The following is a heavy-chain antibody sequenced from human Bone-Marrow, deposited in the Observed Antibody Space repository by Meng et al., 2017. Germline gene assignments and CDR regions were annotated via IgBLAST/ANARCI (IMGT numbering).Heavy chain of an antibody. J-gene: IGHJ4*02. V-gene: IGHV3-7*01. CDR1: GFTFYAYW. CDR3: ARDPTGRFDH. CDR2: IKADGTET. Sequence: GESLKISCAASGFTFYAYWMTWVRQAPGKGLEWVANIKADGTETFYADAVKGRFTIYRDNAKKSVYLQMHNLRVEDTAVYYCARDPTGRFDHWGQGTLVTVSS.